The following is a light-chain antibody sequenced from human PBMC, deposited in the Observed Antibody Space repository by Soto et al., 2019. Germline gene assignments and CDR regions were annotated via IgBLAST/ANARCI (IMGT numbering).Light chain of an antibody. CDR2: DAS. Sequence: EIVLTQSPATLSLSPGERATLSCRASQSVSSYLAWYQQKPGQAPRLLIYDASNRATAIPARFSGSGSGTDFTLTIISLEPEDFAVYYCQQRSNWPITFGPGTKLEIK. V-gene: IGKV3-11*01. CDR1: QSVSSY. CDR3: QQRSNWPIT. J-gene: IGKJ3*01.